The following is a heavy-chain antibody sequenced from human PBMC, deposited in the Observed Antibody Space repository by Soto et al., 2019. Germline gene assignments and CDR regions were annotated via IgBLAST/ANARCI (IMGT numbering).Heavy chain of an antibody. J-gene: IGHJ4*02. V-gene: IGHV3-30*18. D-gene: IGHD6-6*01. Sequence: PGGSLRLSCAASGFTFSSYGMHWVRQAPGKGLEWVAVISYDGSNKYYADSVKGRFTISRDNSKNTLYLQMNSLRAEDTAVYYCAKAEHSSSSFGLYFDYWGQGTLVTVSS. CDR3: AKAEHSSSSFGLYFDY. CDR1: GFTFSSYG. CDR2: ISYDGSNK.